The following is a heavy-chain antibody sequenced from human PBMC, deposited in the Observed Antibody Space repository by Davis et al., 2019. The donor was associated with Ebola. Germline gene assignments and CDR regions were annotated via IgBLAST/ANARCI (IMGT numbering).Heavy chain of an antibody. CDR1: GFTFDDYA. V-gene: IGHV3-9*01. Sequence: PGGSLRLSCAASGFTFDDYAMHWVRQAPGKGLEWVSGISWNSGSIGYADSVKGRFTISRDNAKNSLYLQMNSLRAEDTALYYCAKEGDGYYAFDYWGQGTLVTVSS. CDR2: ISWNSGSI. J-gene: IGHJ4*02. D-gene: IGHD3-3*01. CDR3: AKEGDGYYAFDY.